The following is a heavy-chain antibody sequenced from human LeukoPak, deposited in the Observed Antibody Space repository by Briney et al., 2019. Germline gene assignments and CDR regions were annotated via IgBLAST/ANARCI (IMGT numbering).Heavy chain of an antibody. J-gene: IGHJ4*02. V-gene: IGHV4-39*01. CDR1: GDSISGSSYY. CDR2: IYYSGST. Sequence: SETLSLTCTVSGDSISGSSYYWGWLRQPPGKGLEWIGSIYYSGSTYHNPSLKSRVIISVDTSKNQFSLKLTSVTAADTAVYYCARQAPTYFFDYWGQGTLVTVSS. CDR3: ARQAPTYFFDY.